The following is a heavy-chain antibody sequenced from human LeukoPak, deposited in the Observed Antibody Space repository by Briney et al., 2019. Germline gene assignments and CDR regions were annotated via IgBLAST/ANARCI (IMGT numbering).Heavy chain of an antibody. CDR3: ARDVGIAAAGPFDY. V-gene: IGHV4-59*12. J-gene: IGHJ4*02. D-gene: IGHD6-13*01. CDR2: IYYSGST. CDR1: GGSISSYY. Sequence: SETLSLTCTVSGGSISSYYWSWIRQPPGKGLEWIGYIYYSGSTNYNPSLKSRVTISVDTSKNQFSLKLSSVTAADTAVYYCARDVGIAAAGPFDYWGQGTLVTVSS.